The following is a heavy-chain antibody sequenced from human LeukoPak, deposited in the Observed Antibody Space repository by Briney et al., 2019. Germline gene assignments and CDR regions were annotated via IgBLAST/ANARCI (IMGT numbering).Heavy chain of an antibody. CDR1: GGSISSYY. V-gene: IGHV4-39*01. D-gene: IGHD1-26*01. J-gene: IGHJ3*02. CDR2: IYYSRST. Sequence: PSETLSLTCTVSGGSISSYYWSWIRQPPGNGLEWFGSIYYSRSTYYNPSLKSLVTISVDTSKNQFSLKLSSVTAADTAVYYCARHSYQWELQSAFDIWGQGTMVTVSS. CDR3: ARHSYQWELQSAFDI.